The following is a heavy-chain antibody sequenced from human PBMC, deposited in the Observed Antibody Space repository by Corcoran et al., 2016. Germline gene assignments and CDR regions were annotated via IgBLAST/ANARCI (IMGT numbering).Heavy chain of an antibody. J-gene: IGHJ6*02. CDR3: ARDNGWSCSTTSCHYYYYGMDV. CDR2: IKQDGGEK. CDR1: GFTFSGYW. D-gene: IGHD2-2*01. V-gene: IGHV3-7*03. Sequence: EVQLVESGGGLVQPGGSLRLSCAASGFTFSGYWMSWVRQAPGKGLEWVANIKQDGGEKYYVDSVWGRFTISRDNAKNSLYLQMNSLRAEDTALYYCARDNGWSCSTTSCHYYYYGMDVWGQGTTVTVSS.